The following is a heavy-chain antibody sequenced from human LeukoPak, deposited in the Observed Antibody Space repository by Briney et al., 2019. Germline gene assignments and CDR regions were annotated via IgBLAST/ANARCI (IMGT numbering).Heavy chain of an antibody. CDR1: GFTVSSNY. Sequence: GGSLRLSCAASGFTVSSNYMSWVRQAPGKGLEWVSVIYSGGSTYYADSVKGRFTISRDNSKNTLYLQMNSLRAEDTAVYYCARVWQQLGYYFDYWGQGTLVTVSS. J-gene: IGHJ4*02. V-gene: IGHV3-53*01. D-gene: IGHD6-13*01. CDR2: IYSGGST. CDR3: ARVWQQLGYYFDY.